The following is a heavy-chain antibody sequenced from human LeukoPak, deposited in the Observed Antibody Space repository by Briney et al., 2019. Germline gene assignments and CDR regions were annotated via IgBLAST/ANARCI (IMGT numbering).Heavy chain of an antibody. CDR1: GGTFSSYA. D-gene: IGHD2-2*01. V-gene: IGHV1-69*01. J-gene: IGHJ6*04. CDR2: IIPIFGTA. Sequence: SVNVSCKASGGTFSSYAISWVRQAPGQGLEWMGGIIPIFGTANYAQKFQGRVTITADESTSTAYMELSSLRSEDTAVYYCARESCSSTSCYAEDYYYYGMGVWGKGTTVTVSS. CDR3: ARESCSSTSCYAEDYYYYGMGV.